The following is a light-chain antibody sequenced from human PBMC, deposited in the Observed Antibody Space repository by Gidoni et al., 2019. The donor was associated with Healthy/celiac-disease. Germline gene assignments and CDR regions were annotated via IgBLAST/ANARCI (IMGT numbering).Light chain of an antibody. CDR3: QQRRNCPPGYT. Sequence: DIVLTQYPATRSLFTAATATLACRASQSFSSYFAWYQQQPGQPPRLLIYDASHRSTGLPARCSGSGSGTDVTLIISSLGPEDFAVYYCQQRRNCPPGYTFXQXTKLEIK. J-gene: IGKJ2*01. V-gene: IGKV3-11*01. CDR1: QSFSSY. CDR2: DAS.